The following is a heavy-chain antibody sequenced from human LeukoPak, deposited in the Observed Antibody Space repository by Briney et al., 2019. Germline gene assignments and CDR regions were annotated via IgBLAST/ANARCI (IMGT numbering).Heavy chain of an antibody. J-gene: IGHJ5*02. V-gene: IGHV3-23*01. Sequence: QTGGSLRLSCAASGFTFSSYAMSWVRQAPGKGLEWVSAISGSGGSTYYANSVKGRFTISRDNSKNTLYLQMNSLRAEDTAVYYCVRYSSGSSDWFDPWGQGTLVTVSS. CDR3: VRYSSGSSDWFDP. CDR2: ISGSGGST. D-gene: IGHD6-19*01. CDR1: GFTFSSYA.